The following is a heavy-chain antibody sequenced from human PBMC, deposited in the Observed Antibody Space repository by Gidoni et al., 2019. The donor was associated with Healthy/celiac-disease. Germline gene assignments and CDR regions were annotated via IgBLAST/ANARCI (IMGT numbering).Heavy chain of an antibody. CDR1: GFTFSNAW. V-gene: IGHV3-15*01. CDR3: TRITMIVSAYYYDGMDV. D-gene: IGHD3-22*01. J-gene: IGHJ6*02. CDR2: IKSKTDGGTT. Sequence: EVQLVAPGGGLVKPGGPLRLSCAAPGFTFSNAWMSWVRQAPGKGLEWVGRIKSKTDGGTTDYAAPVKGRFTISRDDSKNTLYLQMNSLKTEDTAVYYCTRITMIVSAYYYDGMDVWGQGTTVTVSS.